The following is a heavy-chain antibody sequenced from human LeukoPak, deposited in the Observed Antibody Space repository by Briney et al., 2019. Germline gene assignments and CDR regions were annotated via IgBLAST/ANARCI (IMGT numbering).Heavy chain of an antibody. CDR1: GFTVSSNY. Sequence: GGSLRLSCAASGFTVSSNYMSWVRQAPGKGLEWVSVIYSGGSTYYADSVKGRFTISRDNSKNTLYLQMNSLRAEDTAVYYCARESLNWYYGMDVWGQGTTVTVSS. D-gene: IGHD1-1*01. V-gene: IGHV3-66*01. CDR3: ARESLNWYYGMDV. J-gene: IGHJ6*02. CDR2: IYSGGST.